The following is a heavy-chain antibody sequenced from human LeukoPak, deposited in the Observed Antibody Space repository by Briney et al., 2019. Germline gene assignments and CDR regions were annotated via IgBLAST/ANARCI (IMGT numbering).Heavy chain of an antibody. D-gene: IGHD3-9*01. J-gene: IGHJ4*02. CDR1: GGSISSYY. CDR2: IYYSGST. V-gene: IGHV4-59*01. Sequence: PSETLSLTCTVSGGSISSYYWGWIRQPPGKGLEWIGYIYYSGSTNYNPSLKSRVTISVDTSKNQFSLKLSSVTAADTAVYYCARDQPGYDILTGYYSLHYFDYWGQGTLVTVSS. CDR3: ARDQPGYDILTGYYSLHYFDY.